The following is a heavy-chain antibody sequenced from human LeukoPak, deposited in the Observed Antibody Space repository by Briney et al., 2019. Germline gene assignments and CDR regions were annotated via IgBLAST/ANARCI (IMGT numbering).Heavy chain of an antibody. D-gene: IGHD2-21*01. V-gene: IGHV3-30-3*01. CDR3: TRDHLEVIAKFDY. J-gene: IGHJ4*02. CDR1: GFSFSSYA. CDR2: VAYDGNND. Sequence: PGGSLRLSCAASGFSFSSYAMHWVRQAPGKGLEWVAVVAYDGNNDYYADSVKGRFTVSRDNSKNTLYLQMDSLRADDTAVYYCTRDHLEVIAKFDYWGQGTLVTVSS.